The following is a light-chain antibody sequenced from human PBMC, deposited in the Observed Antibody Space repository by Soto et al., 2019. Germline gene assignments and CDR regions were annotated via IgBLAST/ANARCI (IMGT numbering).Light chain of an antibody. J-gene: IGKJ1*01. CDR1: QSISSY. CDR3: QQRYSPWT. V-gene: IGKV1-39*01. CDR2: AAS. Sequence: DIQMTQSPSSLSASVGDRVTITCRASQSISSYLNWYQQKPGKAPKLLIYAASSLQSGVPSRFSGSGAGTHFTLTISSLQPEDFSTYYSQQRYSPWTSGQGTKGEIK.